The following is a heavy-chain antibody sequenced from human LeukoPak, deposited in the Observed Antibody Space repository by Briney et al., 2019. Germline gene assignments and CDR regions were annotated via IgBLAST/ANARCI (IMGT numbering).Heavy chain of an antibody. CDR1: GFTFSSYG. D-gene: IGHD3-22*01. V-gene: IGHV3-33*06. Sequence: LTGGSLRLSCAASGFTFSSYGMHWVRQAPGKGLEWVAVIWYDGSNKYYADSVKGRFTVSRDNSKNTLYLQMNSLRAEDTAVYYCAKDPSGGYYYSHYWGQGTLVTVSS. J-gene: IGHJ4*02. CDR3: AKDPSGGYYYSHY. CDR2: IWYDGSNK.